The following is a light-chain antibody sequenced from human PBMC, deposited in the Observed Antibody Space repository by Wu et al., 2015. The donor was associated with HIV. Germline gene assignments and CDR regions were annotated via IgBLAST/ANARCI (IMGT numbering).Light chain of an antibody. CDR3: QQYNSYLLS. Sequence: DIQMTQSPSTLSASVGDRVTITCRASQSISSWLAWYQQKPGKAPNLLIYKASSLESGVPSRFSGSGSGTEFTLTISSLQPDDFATYYCQQYNSYLLSFGGGTKGGD. J-gene: IGKJ4*01. CDR2: KAS. V-gene: IGKV1-5*03. CDR1: QSISSW.